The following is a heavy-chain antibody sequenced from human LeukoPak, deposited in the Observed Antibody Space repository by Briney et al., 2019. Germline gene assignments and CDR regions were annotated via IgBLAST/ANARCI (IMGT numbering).Heavy chain of an antibody. J-gene: IGHJ4*02. CDR3: AKEPTGDKSFDS. CDR2: MFYSGYT. V-gene: IGHV4-39*07. CDR1: GASISRTTYY. Sequence: PSETLSLTCTVSGASISRTTYYWGWFRQPSGKGLEWIATMFYSGYTYYNPSLKSRVTISIDTSENQVSLKLSFVTAADTALYYCAKEPTGDKSFDSWGQGTLVTVSS. D-gene: IGHD7-27*01.